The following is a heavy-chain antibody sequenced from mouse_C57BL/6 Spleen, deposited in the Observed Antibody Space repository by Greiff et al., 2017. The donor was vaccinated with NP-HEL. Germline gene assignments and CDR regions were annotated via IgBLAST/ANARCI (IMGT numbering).Heavy chain of an antibody. D-gene: IGHD2-14*01. V-gene: IGHV5-9*01. CDR2: ISGGGGNT. CDR1: GFTFSSYT. Sequence: EVMLVESGGGLVKPGGSLKLSCAASGFTFSSYTMSWVRQTPEKRLEWVATISGGGGNTYYPDSVKGRFTISRDNAKNTLYLQLSRLRSEDTALYYCARQKGTVLDYWGQGTTLTGSS. CDR3: ARQKGTVLDY. J-gene: IGHJ2*01.